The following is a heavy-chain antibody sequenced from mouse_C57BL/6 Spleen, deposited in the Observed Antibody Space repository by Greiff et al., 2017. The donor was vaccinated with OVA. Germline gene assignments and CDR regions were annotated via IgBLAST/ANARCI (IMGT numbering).Heavy chain of an antibody. J-gene: IGHJ2*01. D-gene: IGHD1-1*01. CDR1: GYTFTSYW. CDR2: IDPSDSET. V-gene: IGHV1-52*01. CDR3: ARGYYGSSYVILLDY. Sequence: QVQLQQPGAELVRPGSSVKLSCKASGYTFTSYWLHWVKQRPIQGLEWIGNIDPSDSETHYNQKFKDKATLTVDKSSSTAYMQLSSLTSEDSAVYYCARGYYGSSYVILLDYWGQGTTLTVSS.